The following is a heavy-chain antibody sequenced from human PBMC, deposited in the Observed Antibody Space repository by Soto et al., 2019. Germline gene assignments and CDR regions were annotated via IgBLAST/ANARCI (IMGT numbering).Heavy chain of an antibody. CDR3: AREDTAMVPPPGLSYELGSYYYYGMHV. CDR2: IIPIFGTA. V-gene: IGHV1-69*01. D-gene: IGHD5-18*01. J-gene: IGHJ6*02. Sequence: QVQLVQSGAEVKKPGSSVKVSCKASGGTFSSYAISWVRQAPGQGLEWMGGIIPIFGTANYAQKFQGRVTITADESTSKVYMEVSSMRSEDTAVEYCAREDTAMVPPPGLSYELGSYYYYGMHVWGQRNTVTVSS. CDR1: GGTFSSYA.